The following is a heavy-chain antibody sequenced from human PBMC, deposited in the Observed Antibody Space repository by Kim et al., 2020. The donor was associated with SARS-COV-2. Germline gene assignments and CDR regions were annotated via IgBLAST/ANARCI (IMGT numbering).Heavy chain of an antibody. J-gene: IGHJ6*02. CDR3: ARDLGVVVVPAAPYYYYGMDV. V-gene: IGHV1-69*13. Sequence: SVKVSCKASGGTFSSYAISWVRQAPGQGLEWMGGIIPIFGTANYAQKFQGRVTITADESTSTAYMELSSLRSEDTAVYYCARDLGVVVVPAAPYYYYGMDVWGQGTTVTVSS. CDR1: GGTFSSYA. D-gene: IGHD2-2*01. CDR2: IIPIFGTA.